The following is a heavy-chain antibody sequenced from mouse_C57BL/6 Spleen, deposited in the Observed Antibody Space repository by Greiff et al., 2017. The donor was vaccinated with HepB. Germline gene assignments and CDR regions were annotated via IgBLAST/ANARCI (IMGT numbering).Heavy chain of an antibody. J-gene: IGHJ3*01. V-gene: IGHV14-4*01. D-gene: IGHD2-5*01. Sequence: VQLQQSGAELVRPGASVKLSCTASGFNIKDDYMHWVKQRPEQGLEWIGWIDPENGDTEYASKFQGKATITADTSSNTAYLQLSSLTSEDTAVYYCTRDYSNFLFAYWGQGTLVTVSA. CDR2: IDPENGDT. CDR1: GFNIKDDY. CDR3: TRDYSNFLFAY.